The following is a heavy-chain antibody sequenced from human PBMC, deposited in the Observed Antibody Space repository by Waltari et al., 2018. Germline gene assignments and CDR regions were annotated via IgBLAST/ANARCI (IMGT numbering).Heavy chain of an antibody. CDR3: ARAGYNWNKVDYYYMDV. V-gene: IGHV1-69*13. Sequence: QVQLVQSGAEVKKPGSSVKVSCKASGGTFSSYAISWVRQAPGQGLEWMGGIIPIFGTANYAQKFQGRVTITADESTSTAYMELSSLRSEDTAVYYCARAGYNWNKVDYYYMDVWGKGTTVTVSS. CDR1: GGTFSSYA. J-gene: IGHJ6*03. D-gene: IGHD1-20*01. CDR2: IIPIFGTA.